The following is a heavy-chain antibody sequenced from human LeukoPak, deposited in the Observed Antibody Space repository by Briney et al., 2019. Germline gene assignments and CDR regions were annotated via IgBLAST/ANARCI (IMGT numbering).Heavy chain of an antibody. CDR2: IYHSGST. J-gene: IGHJ5*02. CDR1: GGSISSYY. CDR3: ARDFPESKGWGLDP. D-gene: IGHD1-14*01. V-gene: IGHV4-59*01. Sequence: SETLSPTCTVSGGSISSYYWSWIRQTPGMGLEWIGYIYHSGSTKYNPSLKSRVTISVDTSKNQFSLKLSSVTAADTAVYYCARDFPESKGWGLDPWGQGTLVTVSS.